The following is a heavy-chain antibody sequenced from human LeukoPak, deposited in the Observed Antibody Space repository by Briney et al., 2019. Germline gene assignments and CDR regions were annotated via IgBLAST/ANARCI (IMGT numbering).Heavy chain of an antibody. J-gene: IGHJ4*02. V-gene: IGHV3-23*01. Sequence: GGSLRLSCAASGFTFSSYAMSWVRQAPGKGLEWVSAISGSGGSTYYADSVKGRFTISRDNSKNTLYLQMNSLRAEDTAVYYCVKHGGHLYYFDYWGQGTLVTVSS. CDR3: VKHGGHLYYFDY. CDR2: ISGSGGST. D-gene: IGHD4-23*01. CDR1: GFTFSSYA.